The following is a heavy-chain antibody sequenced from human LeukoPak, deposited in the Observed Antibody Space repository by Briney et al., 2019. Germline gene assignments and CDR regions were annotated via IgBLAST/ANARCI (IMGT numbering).Heavy chain of an antibody. D-gene: IGHD3-3*01. J-gene: IGHJ6*03. CDR1: GFSFDDYG. Sequence: GGSLRLSCAASGFSFDDYGMSRVRQAPGRGLEWVSGINWNGGSTGYADSVKGRFTISRDNAKNSLSLQMNSLRVEDTALYYCARGGVSIFGVVIYMDVWGKGTTVTVSS. CDR2: INWNGGST. CDR3: ARGGVSIFGVVIYMDV. V-gene: IGHV3-20*04.